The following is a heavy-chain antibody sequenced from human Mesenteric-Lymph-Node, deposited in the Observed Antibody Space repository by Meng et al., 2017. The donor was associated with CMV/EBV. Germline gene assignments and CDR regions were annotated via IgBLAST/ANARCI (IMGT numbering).Heavy chain of an antibody. D-gene: IGHD3-22*01. Sequence: FTFISYGMHWVRLAPGKGLEWVAVIWYDGSNKYYADSVKGRFTISRDNSKNTLYLQMNSLRAEDTAVYYCARERDYYDSSGYYGAFDYWGQGTLVTVSS. J-gene: IGHJ4*02. CDR2: IWYDGSNK. CDR3: ARERDYYDSSGYYGAFDY. V-gene: IGHV3-33*01. CDR1: FTFISYG.